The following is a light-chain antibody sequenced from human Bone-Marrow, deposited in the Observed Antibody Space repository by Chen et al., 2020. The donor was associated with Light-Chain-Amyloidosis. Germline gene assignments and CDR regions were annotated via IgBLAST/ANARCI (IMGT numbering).Light chain of an antibody. V-gene: IGLV3-25*03. CDR2: RDT. CDR3: RGAWSSGTYEEM. J-gene: IGLJ3*02. Sequence: SYELTQPPSVSVSPGQTARITCSGDDLPTKYAYWYQQKPGQAPVLVLHRDTERPSGIAERFSGGSSGTTDTLTISGVQAEDEADEQCRGAWSSGTYEEMFGGVTKLTVL. CDR1: DLPTKY.